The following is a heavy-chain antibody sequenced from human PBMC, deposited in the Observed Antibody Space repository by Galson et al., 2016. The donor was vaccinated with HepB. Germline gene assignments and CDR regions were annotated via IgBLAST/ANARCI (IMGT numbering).Heavy chain of an antibody. Sequence: SETLSLTCTVSGASMNNYFWSWIRQPPGKGLEWIGYIDDSGSTNYHPSLRSRVTISADTSTNHFSLKLSSVAAADTAVYYCAVGRWLQLPNYWSQGTLVTVSS. CDR1: GASMNNYF. D-gene: IGHD5-24*01. J-gene: IGHJ4*02. CDR2: IDDSGST. V-gene: IGHV4-59*01. CDR3: AVGRWLQLPNY.